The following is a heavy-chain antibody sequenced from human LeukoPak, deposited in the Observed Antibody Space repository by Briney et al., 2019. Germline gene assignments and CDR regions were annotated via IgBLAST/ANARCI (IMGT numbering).Heavy chain of an antibody. CDR1: GFTFSDYS. Sequence: GGSLRLSCAASGFTFSDYSMNWVRQAPGKGLEWGSSISSSSNYIYYADSVKGRFTISRDNAKNSLYLQMNSLRAEDTALYYCARDDYGDYGSFDYWGQGTLVTVSS. V-gene: IGHV3-21*01. CDR2: ISSSSNYI. D-gene: IGHD4-17*01. CDR3: ARDDYGDYGSFDY. J-gene: IGHJ4*02.